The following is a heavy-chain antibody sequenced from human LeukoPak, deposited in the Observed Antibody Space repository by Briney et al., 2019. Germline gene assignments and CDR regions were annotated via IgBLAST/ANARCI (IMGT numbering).Heavy chain of an antibody. J-gene: IGHJ4*02. CDR3: AREASGYYTSPFFDY. D-gene: IGHD3-3*01. CDR2: ISSSSSTI. Sequence: GGSLRLSCAASGFTFSSYSMNWVRQAPGKGLEWVSYISSSSSTIYYADSVKGRFTISRDNAKNSLYLQMNSLRAEDTAVYYCAREASGYYTSPFFDYWGQGTLVTVSS. CDR1: GFTFSSYS. V-gene: IGHV3-48*04.